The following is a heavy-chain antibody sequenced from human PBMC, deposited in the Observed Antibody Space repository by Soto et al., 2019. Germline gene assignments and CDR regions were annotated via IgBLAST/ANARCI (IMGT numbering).Heavy chain of an antibody. D-gene: IGHD3-10*01. CDR1: GFTFSSYG. CDR2: ISYDGSNK. J-gene: IGHJ6*02. V-gene: IGHV3-30*03. CDR3: ASGSGSYSSFYYYYGMDV. Sequence: GGSLRLSCAASGFTFSSYGMHWVRQAPGKGLEWVAVISYDGSNKYYADSVKGRFTISRDNSKNTLYLQMNSLRAEDTAVYYCASGSGSYSSFYYYYGMDVWGQGPTGTVAS.